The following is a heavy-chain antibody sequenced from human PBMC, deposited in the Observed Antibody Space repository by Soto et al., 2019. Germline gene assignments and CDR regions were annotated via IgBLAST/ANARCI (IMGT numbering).Heavy chain of an antibody. V-gene: IGHV3-9*01. CDR3: AKGAYSNPHYGFDI. J-gene: IGHJ3*02. CDR1: GFTFDDYA. Sequence: EVQLVESGGGLVQPGRSLRLSCAASGFTFDDYAMHWVRQVPGKGMECVSGISWNSGTIDYADSVKGRFTISRDNAKNSLYLQMSSLRAEDTALYYCAKGAYSNPHYGFDIWGQGTMVTVSS. D-gene: IGHD4-4*01. CDR2: ISWNSGTI.